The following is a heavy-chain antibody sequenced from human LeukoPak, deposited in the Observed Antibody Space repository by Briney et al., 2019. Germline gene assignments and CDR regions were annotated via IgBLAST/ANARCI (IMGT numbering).Heavy chain of an antibody. CDR3: AASSAEWELNY. D-gene: IGHD1-26*01. V-gene: IGHV1-58*02. Sequence: SVKVSCKASGFTFTSSAMQCVRQARGQRLEWIGWIVVGSGNTNYAQKFQERVTITRDMSTSTAYMELSSLRSEDTAVYYCAASSAEWELNYWCQGTLVTVSS. CDR2: IVVGSGNT. CDR1: GFTFTSSA. J-gene: IGHJ4*02.